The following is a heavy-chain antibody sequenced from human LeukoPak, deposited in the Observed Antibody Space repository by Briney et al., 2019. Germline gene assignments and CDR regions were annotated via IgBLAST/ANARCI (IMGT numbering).Heavy chain of an antibody. CDR2: ISAYNGNT. J-gene: IGHJ1*01. D-gene: IGHD3-22*01. V-gene: IGHV1-18*01. Sequence: ASVKVSCKASGYTFTSYGISWVRQAPGQGLEWMGWISAYNGNTNYAQKLQGRVTMTTDTSTSTAYMELRSLRSDDTAVYYCARVGVSEGYYDSSGYYFAVDLEYFQHWGQGTLVTVSS. CDR1: GYTFTSYG. CDR3: ARVGVSEGYYDSSGYYFAVDLEYFQH.